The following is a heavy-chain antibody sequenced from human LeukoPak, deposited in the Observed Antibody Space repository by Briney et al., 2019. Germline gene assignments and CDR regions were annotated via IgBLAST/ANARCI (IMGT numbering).Heavy chain of an antibody. CDR3: ARAAARTATVTEEGY. CDR2: ISSSSSYI. D-gene: IGHD5-18*01. J-gene: IGHJ4*02. CDR1: GFTFSSYS. Sequence: GGSLRLSCAASGFTFSSYSMNWVRQAPGKGLEWVSSISSSSSYIYYADSVKGRFTISRDNAKNSLYLQMNSLRAEDTAVYYCARAAARTATVTEEGYWGQGTLVTVSS. V-gene: IGHV3-21*01.